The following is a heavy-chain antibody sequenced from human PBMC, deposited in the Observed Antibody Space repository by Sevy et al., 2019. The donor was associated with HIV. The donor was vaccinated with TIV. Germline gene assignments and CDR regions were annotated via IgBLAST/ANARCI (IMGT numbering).Heavy chain of an antibody. J-gene: IGHJ4*02. V-gene: IGHV4-59*11. D-gene: IGHD1-26*01. Sequence: SETLSLTCTVSGGSITSLYWNWIRQPPGKGLEWIANIYYNGHINYNPSLKSRVTLTLVTSKNQFSLRLSSVAAACTAMYYCAGENAWGRGYSWGQGTLVTVSS. CDR1: GGSITSLY. CDR3: AGENAWGRGYS. CDR2: IYYNGHI.